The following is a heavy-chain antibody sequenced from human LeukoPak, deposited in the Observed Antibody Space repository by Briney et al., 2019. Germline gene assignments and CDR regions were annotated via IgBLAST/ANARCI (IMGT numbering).Heavy chain of an antibody. CDR2: INPNSGGT. CDR3: ARSRATDYYYGMDV. D-gene: IGHD1-14*01. V-gene: IGHV1-2*02. Sequence: ASVKVSCKASGYTFTGYYMHWVRQAPGQGLEWMGWINPNSGGTNYAQKFQGRVTMTRDTSISTAYMELSRLRSDDTAVYYCARSRATDYYYGMDVWGQGTTVTVSS. CDR1: GYTFTGYY. J-gene: IGHJ6*02.